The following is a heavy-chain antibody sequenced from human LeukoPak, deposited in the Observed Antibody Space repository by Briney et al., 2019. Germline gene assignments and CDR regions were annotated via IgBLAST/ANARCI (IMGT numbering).Heavy chain of an antibody. D-gene: IGHD1-7*01. J-gene: IGHJ5*02. V-gene: IGHV4-4*07. CDR1: GGSISSYY. CDR2: IYTSGSI. Sequence: SETLSLTCTVSGGSISSYYWSWIRQPAGKGLEWIGRIYTSGSINYNPSLKSRVTMSVDTSKNQFSLKVTSVTPEDTAVYYCAREFRGGTTTWFDPWGQGTLVTVSS. CDR3: AREFRGGTTTWFDP.